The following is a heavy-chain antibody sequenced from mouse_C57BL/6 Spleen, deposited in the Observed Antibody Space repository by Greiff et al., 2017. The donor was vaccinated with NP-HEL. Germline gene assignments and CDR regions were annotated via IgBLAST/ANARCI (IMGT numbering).Heavy chain of an antibody. D-gene: IGHD6-1*01. Sequence: DVKLVESGPGLVKPSQTVFLTCTVTGISITTGNYRWSWIRQFPGNKLEWIGYIYYSGTITYNPSLTSRTTITRDTPKNQFFLEMNSLTAEDTATYYCAREGSYEAMDYWGQGTSVTVSS. J-gene: IGHJ4*01. CDR1: GISITTGNYR. V-gene: IGHV3-5*01. CDR2: IYYSGTI. CDR3: AREGSYEAMDY.